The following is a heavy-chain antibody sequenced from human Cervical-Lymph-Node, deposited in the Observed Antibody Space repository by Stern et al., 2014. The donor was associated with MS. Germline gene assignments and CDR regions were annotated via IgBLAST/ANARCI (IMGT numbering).Heavy chain of an antibody. CDR3: AHDSGA. J-gene: IGHJ5*02. Sequence: QVTLKESGPAVVKPTQTLTLTCSLSGVSLNTSGVGVGWIRQHPGKGLEWLALIFWDDDKHYSPALKNRLTISKDTSKNQVVLRMTNMDPVDTATYYCAHDSGAWGRGTLVTVSS. V-gene: IGHV2-5*02. D-gene: IGHD1-26*01. CDR2: IFWDDDK. CDR1: GVSLNTSGVG.